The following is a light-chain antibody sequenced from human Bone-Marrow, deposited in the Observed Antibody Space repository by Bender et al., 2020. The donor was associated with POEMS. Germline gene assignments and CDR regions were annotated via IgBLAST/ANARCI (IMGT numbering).Light chain of an antibody. Sequence: SYVLTQPPSMSVAPGQTAKIICEGDRIGTKNVHWYQQRPGQAPVLFVYDDSDRPSGIPERFSGSNSGNTATLTIRRVEAGDEADYYCQVWDTRDHLIFGGRTKLTVL. J-gene: IGLJ2*01. CDR1: RIGTKN. CDR3: QVWDTRDHLI. V-gene: IGLV3-21*02. CDR2: DDS.